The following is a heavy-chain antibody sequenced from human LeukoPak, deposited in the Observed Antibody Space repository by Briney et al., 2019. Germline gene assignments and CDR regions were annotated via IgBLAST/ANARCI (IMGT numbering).Heavy chain of an antibody. V-gene: IGHV3-48*01. J-gene: IGHJ6*03. CDR2: ISSSSSTI. D-gene: IGHD3-10*02. CDR3: AKDGLVRSWYFYYYMDV. CDR1: GFTFSSYS. Sequence: PGGSLRLSCAASGFTFSSYSMNWVRQAPGKGLEWVSYISSSSSTIYYADSVKGRFTISRDNSKNTLYLQMNSLRAEDTAVYYCAKDGLVRSWYFYYYMDVWGKGTTVTVSS.